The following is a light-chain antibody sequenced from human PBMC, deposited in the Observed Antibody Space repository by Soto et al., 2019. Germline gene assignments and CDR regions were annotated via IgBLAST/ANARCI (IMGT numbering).Light chain of an antibody. V-gene: IGLV3-1*01. CDR3: QAWDSGAAWV. Sequence: SYELTQPPSVSVSPGQTASITCSGANLGSKFVSWYQQRPGQSPMVVIYQDNKRPSGIPERFSGSNSRNTATLTISGTQALDEADYYCQAWDSGAAWVFGGGTKVTVL. CDR2: QDN. CDR1: NLGSKF. J-gene: IGLJ3*02.